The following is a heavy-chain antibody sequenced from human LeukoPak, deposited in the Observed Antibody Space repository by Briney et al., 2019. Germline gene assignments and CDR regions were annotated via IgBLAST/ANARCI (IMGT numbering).Heavy chain of an antibody. V-gene: IGHV3-15*01. D-gene: IGHD3-16*01. CDR1: GFTFRNVW. CDR2: IISITGGGTS. CDR3: TTHRGEWVLDY. J-gene: IGHJ4*02. Sequence: PGGSLRLSCAASGFTFRNVWMSWVRQAPGKGLEWVGRIISITGGGTSDYPAPVKSRFTISRDDSKNTLYLQMNSLKTGDTAVYYCTTHRGEWVLDYWGQGTLVTVSS.